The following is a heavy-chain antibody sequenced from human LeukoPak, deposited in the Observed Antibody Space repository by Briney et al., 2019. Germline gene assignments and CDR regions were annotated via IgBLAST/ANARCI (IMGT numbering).Heavy chain of an antibody. D-gene: IGHD1-26*01. Sequence: SETLSLTCTVSGYSISSGYYWGWIRQPPGKGLEWIGSIYHSGSTNYNPSLKSRVTISVDTSKNQFSLKLSSVTAADTAVYYCARGSYENWFDPWGQGTLVTVSS. J-gene: IGHJ5*02. CDR2: IYHSGST. CDR3: ARGSYENWFDP. V-gene: IGHV4-38-2*02. CDR1: GYSISSGYY.